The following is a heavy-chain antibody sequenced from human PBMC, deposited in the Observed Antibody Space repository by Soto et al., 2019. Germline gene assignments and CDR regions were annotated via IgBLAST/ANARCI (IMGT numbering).Heavy chain of an antibody. CDR3: ARDPIAAAGSYYYYGVDV. J-gene: IGHJ6*02. V-gene: IGHV1-69*06. CDR2: IIPIFGTA. Sequence: ASVKVSCKASGGTFSSYAISWVRQAPGQGLEWMGGIIPIFGTANYAQKFQGRVTITADKSTSTAYMELSSLRSEDTAVYYCARDPIAAAGSYYYYGVDVWGQGTTVTVSS. CDR1: GGTFSSYA. D-gene: IGHD6-13*01.